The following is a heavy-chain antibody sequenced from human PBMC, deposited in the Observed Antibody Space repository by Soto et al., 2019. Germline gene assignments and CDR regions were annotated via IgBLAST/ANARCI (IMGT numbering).Heavy chain of an antibody. V-gene: IGHV3-30*18. D-gene: IGHD3-10*01. CDR3: AKEPFKRLKMVRGVTASFSHFDS. Sequence: GSLRLSCAASGFTFSDFGMQWVRQAPGKGLEWVAIISYDGSNEDYADSVKGRFTISRDSSKNTVYLQMNSLRVDHTAVYYGAKEPFKRLKMVRGVTASFSHFDSWGQGALVTVSS. J-gene: IGHJ4*02. CDR1: GFTFSDFG. CDR2: ISYDGSNE.